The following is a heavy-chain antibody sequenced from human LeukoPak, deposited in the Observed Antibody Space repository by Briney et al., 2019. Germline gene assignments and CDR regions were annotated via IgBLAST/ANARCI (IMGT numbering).Heavy chain of an antibody. CDR3: ATLSLDTAMNFDY. V-gene: IGHV1-24*01. D-gene: IGHD5-18*01. Sequence: ASVKVSCKVSGYTLTGLSMHWVRQAPGKGLEWMGGFDPEDGETIYAQKFQGRVTMTEDTSTDTAYMELSSLRSEDTAVYYCATLSLDTAMNFDYWGQGTLVTVSS. CDR1: GYTLTGLS. CDR2: FDPEDGET. J-gene: IGHJ4*02.